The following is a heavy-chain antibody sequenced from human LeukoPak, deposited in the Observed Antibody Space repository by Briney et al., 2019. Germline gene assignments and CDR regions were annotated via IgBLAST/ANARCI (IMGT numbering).Heavy chain of an antibody. Sequence: ASVKVSCKASGYTFTGYYMHWVRQAPGQGLEWMGWINPNSGGTNYAQKFQGRVTMTRDTSISTAYMELSRLRSDDTAVYYCARASTTVTLFDYWGQGTLVTVSS. J-gene: IGHJ4*02. CDR1: GYTFTGYY. CDR2: INPNSGGT. V-gene: IGHV1-2*02. CDR3: ARASTTVTLFDY. D-gene: IGHD4-11*01.